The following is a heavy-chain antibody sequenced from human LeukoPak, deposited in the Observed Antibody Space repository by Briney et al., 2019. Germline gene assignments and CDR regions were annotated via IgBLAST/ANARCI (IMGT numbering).Heavy chain of an antibody. V-gene: IGHV4-4*02. CDR1: GGSISSTNW. Sequence: SETLSLTCAVSGGSISSTNWWSWVRQPPGKGLEWIGEIFHSGSTNYSPSLKSRVTISVDTSKNHFSLKLSSVTAADTAVYYCARRVYGSGSYYFDYWGQGTLVTVSS. CDR3: ARRVYGSGSYYFDY. CDR2: IFHSGST. J-gene: IGHJ4*02. D-gene: IGHD3-10*01.